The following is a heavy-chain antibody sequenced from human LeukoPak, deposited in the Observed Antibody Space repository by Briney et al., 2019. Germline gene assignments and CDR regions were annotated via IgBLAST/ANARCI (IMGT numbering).Heavy chain of an antibody. CDR1: GGSISSSSYY. V-gene: IGHV4-39*07. CDR3: ARDLYSSRTNDAFVI. J-gene: IGHJ3*02. Sequence: SETLSLTCTVSGGSISSSSYYWGWIRQPPGKGLEWIGSIYYSGSTYYNPSLKSRVTISIHTSKKQFSLKLSSVTAADTAVYYCARDLYSSRTNDAFVIWGQGTTVTVSS. CDR2: IYYSGST. D-gene: IGHD6-13*01.